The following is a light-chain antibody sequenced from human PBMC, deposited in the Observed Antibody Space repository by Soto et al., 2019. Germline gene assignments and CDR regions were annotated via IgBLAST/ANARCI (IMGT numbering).Light chain of an antibody. CDR2: GAP. CDR1: QSVSSSY. J-gene: IGKJ5*01. CDR3: QHYGSSPIT. Sequence: EIVLTQSPGTLSLSPGERATLSCRASQSVSSSYLAWYQQQPGQAPRLLIYGAPSRATGIPDRFSGSGSGTDFTLTISRLKPEDFVVYYCQHYGSSPITFGQGTRLEIK. V-gene: IGKV3-20*01.